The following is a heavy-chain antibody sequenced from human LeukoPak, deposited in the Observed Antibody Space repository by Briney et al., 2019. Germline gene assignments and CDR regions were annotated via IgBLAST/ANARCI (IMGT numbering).Heavy chain of an antibody. V-gene: IGHV3-20*04. J-gene: IGHJ4*02. CDR3: ARVDHIVAVTATYFDY. Sequence: GGSLRLSCAASGFTFDDYGMSWVRQAPGKGLEWVSGINWNGDSTDYADSVKGRFTISRDNAKNSLYLQMNCLRAEDTALYYCARVDHIVAVTATYFDYWGQGTLVTVSS. CDR2: INWNGDST. CDR1: GFTFDDYG. D-gene: IGHD2-21*02.